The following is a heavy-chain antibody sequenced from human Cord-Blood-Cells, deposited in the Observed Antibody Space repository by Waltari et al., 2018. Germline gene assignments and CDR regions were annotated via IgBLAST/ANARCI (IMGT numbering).Heavy chain of an antibody. J-gene: IGHJ6*02. Sequence: QVQLVESGGGVVQPGRSLSLSCPASGFTFSSYGLPWVSQAPGQGLVWVAVISYDGSNKYYADSVKGRFTISRDNSKNTLYLQMNSLRAEDTAVYYCAKNVPPYSSSYYYYGMDVWGQGTTVTVSS. CDR3: AKNVPPYSSSYYYYGMDV. CDR2: ISYDGSNK. CDR1: GFTFSSYG. V-gene: IGHV3-30*18. D-gene: IGHD6-6*01.